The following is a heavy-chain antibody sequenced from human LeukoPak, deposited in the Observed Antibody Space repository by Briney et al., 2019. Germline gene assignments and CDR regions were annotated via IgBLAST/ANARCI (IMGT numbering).Heavy chain of an antibody. CDR3: AKWGPYCVGDYCPALDS. J-gene: IGHJ4*02. CDR1: GFTFSNAW. V-gene: IGHV3-7*01. Sequence: PGGSLRLSCAASGFTFSNAWMSWVRQAPGEGLEWVANINQDGSKKRYADSMKGRFTISRDNAKESLYLQLNSLRAEDTAVYYCAKWGPYCVGDYCPALDSWGPGTLVTVSS. CDR2: INQDGSKK. D-gene: IGHD2-21*02.